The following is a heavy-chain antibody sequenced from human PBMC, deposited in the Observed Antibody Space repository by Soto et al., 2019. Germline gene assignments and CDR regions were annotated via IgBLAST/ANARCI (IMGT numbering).Heavy chain of an antibody. Sequence: EVQLVESGGGLVKPGGSLRLSCAASGFTFSNAWMSWVRQAPGKGLEWVGRIKSKTDGGTTDYAAPVKGRFTISRDDSKNTLYLQMNSLKTEDTAVYYCTTNSGYESFFDYWGQGTLVTVSS. CDR3: TTNSGYESFFDY. J-gene: IGHJ4*02. CDR2: IKSKTDGGTT. CDR1: GFTFSNAW. D-gene: IGHD5-12*01. V-gene: IGHV3-15*01.